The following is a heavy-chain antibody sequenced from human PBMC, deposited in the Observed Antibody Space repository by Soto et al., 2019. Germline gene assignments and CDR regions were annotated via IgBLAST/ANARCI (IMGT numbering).Heavy chain of an antibody. D-gene: IGHD3-3*01. J-gene: IGHJ6*02. CDR3: APALIRFLDWIPENYYYGMDV. CDR2: INPNSGGT. Sequence: QVQLVQSGAEVKKPGASVKVSCKASGHSFTAYYMHWVRQAPGQGLEWMGWINPNSGGTKYAQKFQGRVTMTRDTSSRTVYMELSGLTSDDTAVYFSAPALIRFLDWIPENYYYGMDVWGQGTTVTVSS. V-gene: IGHV1-2*02. CDR1: GHSFTAYY.